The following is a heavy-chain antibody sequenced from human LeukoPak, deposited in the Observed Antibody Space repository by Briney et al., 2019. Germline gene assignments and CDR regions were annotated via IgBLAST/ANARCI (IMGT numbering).Heavy chain of an antibody. D-gene: IGHD1-26*01. CDR1: GFTFSNYG. V-gene: IGHV3-30*18. CDR3: AKQRVVGATSFDH. Sequence: GGSLRLSCAASGFTFSNYGMHWVRQAPGKGLEWVAVISYDGSNKYYGDSVKGRFTISRDNSKNTLYLQMNSPRGEDTAVYYCAKQRVVGATSFDHWGQGTLVTVSS. J-gene: IGHJ4*02. CDR2: ISYDGSNK.